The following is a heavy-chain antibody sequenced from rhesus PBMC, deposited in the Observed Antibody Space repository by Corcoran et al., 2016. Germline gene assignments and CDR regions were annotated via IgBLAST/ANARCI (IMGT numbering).Heavy chain of an antibody. J-gene: IGHJ5-1*01. V-gene: IGHV4S7*01. CDR2: IHGSRGST. CDR3: ARNWLMNTVTPLYNQFDV. Sequence: QVQLQESGPAVVKPSETLSLTCAVSGGSISSGYDWSWIRQSPGKGLEWIGYIHGSRGSTNHNPSHKSRLTISKDPSKTQFSLKLSSMTTADTAVYYCARNWLMNTVTPLYNQFDVWGPGVLVTVSS. CDR1: GGSISSGYD. D-gene: IGHD4-23*01.